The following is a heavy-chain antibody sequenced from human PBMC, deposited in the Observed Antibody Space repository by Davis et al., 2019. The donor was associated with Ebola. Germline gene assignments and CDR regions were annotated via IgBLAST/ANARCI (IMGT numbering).Heavy chain of an antibody. V-gene: IGHV3-21*01. CDR1: VITFSSYA. CDR2: ISSSSSYI. J-gene: IGHJ6*02. Sequence: GESLKISCTDSVITFSSYAMTWVRQAPGKGLEWVSSISSSSSYIYYADSVKGRFTISRDNAKNSLYLQMNSLRAEDTAVYYCARDGHTYYYDSSQNGMDVWGQGTTVTVSS. CDR3: ARDGHTYYYDSSQNGMDV. D-gene: IGHD3-22*01.